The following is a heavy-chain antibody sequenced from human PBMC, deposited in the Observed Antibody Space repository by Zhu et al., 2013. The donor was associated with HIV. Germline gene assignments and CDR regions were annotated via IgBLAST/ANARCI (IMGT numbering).Heavy chain of an antibody. V-gene: IGHV3-30-3*01. D-gene: IGHD3-10*01. J-gene: IGHJ4*02. CDR2: ISYDGSNK. CDR1: GFTFSSYA. Sequence: VQLVESGGGVVQPGRSLRLSCAASGFTFSSYAMHWVRQAPGKGLEWVAVISYDGSNKYYADSVKGRFTISRDNSKNTLYLQMNSLRAEDTAVYYCARVYGSGSYYNEWGYWGQGTLGHRLL. CDR3: ARVYGSGSYYNEWGY.